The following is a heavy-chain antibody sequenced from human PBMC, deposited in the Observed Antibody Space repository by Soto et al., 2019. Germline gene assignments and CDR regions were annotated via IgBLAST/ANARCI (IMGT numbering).Heavy chain of an antibody. CDR3: ARVPYYDILTGYYRTYTN. D-gene: IGHD3-9*01. V-gene: IGHV3-53*04. Sequence: GGSLRLSCAASGFTVSSNYMSWVRQAPGKGLEWVSVIYSGGSTYYADSVKGRFTISRHNSKNTLYLQMNSLRAEDTAVYYCARVPYYDILTGYYRTYTNWGQGTLVTVSS. CDR2: IYSGGST. CDR1: GFTVSSNY. J-gene: IGHJ4*02.